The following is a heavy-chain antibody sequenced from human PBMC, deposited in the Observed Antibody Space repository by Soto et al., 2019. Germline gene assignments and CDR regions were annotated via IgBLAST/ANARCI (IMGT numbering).Heavy chain of an antibody. CDR1: GFTFGFPFGDYA. CDR3: ARGLDWSSTTCHRWVGMDG. V-gene: IGHV3-49*04. CDR2: IRSRAYRGTT. Sequence: GGSLRLSCTASGFTFGFPFGDYAVTWVRQAPGKGLEWVGFIRSRAYRGTTEYAASVQGRFSISRNDSKSIAHLEMNSLKIEDTAVYYCARGLDWSSTTCHRWVGMDGCGQGTTVTVS. D-gene: IGHD2-2*02. J-gene: IGHJ6*02.